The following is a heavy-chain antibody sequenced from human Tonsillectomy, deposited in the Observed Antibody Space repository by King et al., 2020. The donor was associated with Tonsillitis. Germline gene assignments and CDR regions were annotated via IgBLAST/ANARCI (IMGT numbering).Heavy chain of an antibody. CDR1: GFTFSSYA. Sequence: VQLVESGGGLVQPGGSLRLSCAASGFTFSSYAMSWVRQAPGKGLEWVSVIFSGGDSTYYADSVKGRFAISRDNSKNTMYLQMNSLRAEDTAVYYCAKHGAPSGSSWYGYFDYWGQGTLVTVSS. D-gene: IGHD6-13*01. V-gene: IGHV3-23*03. J-gene: IGHJ4*02. CDR3: AKHGAPSGSSWYGYFDY. CDR2: IFSGGDST.